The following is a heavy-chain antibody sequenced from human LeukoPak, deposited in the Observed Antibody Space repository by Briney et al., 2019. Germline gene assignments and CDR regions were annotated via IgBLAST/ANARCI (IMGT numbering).Heavy chain of an antibody. CDR2: ISNNGGYT. Sequence: GGSLRLSCAASGFTFSSSAMSWVRQAPGKGLEWVSAISNNGGYTYYADSVQGRFTISRDNSKSTLCLQMNSLRAEDTAVYYCARRLWFGELSFDPWGQGTLVTVSS. D-gene: IGHD3-10*01. CDR3: ARRLWFGELSFDP. V-gene: IGHV3-23*01. CDR1: GFTFSSSA. J-gene: IGHJ5*02.